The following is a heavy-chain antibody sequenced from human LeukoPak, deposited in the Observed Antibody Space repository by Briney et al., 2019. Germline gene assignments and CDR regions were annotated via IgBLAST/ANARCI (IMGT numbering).Heavy chain of an antibody. V-gene: IGHV5-51*01. CDR3: AGHPYSYGLGWFDP. CDR1: GDRFTVDG. Sequence: GEALKRASRGSGDRFTVDGIAWVRQMPGKGLEWMGIIYPGDSDTRYSPSFQGQVTISADKSISTAYLKWSSLKESDTAMYYCAGHPYSYGLGWFDPWGQGTLVTVSS. CDR2: IYPGDSDT. D-gene: IGHD5-18*01. J-gene: IGHJ5*02.